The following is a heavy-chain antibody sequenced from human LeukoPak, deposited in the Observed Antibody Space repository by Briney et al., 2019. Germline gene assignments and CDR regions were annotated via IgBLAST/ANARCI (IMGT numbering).Heavy chain of an antibody. CDR2: ISAYNGNT. Sequence: ASVKVSCKASGYTFTSYGISWVRQAPGQGLEWMGWISAYNGNTNYAQKLQGRVTMTTDTSTSTGYVELRSLRSDDTAVYYCARPIRGYSYGAPFDYWGQGTLVTVSP. CDR3: ARPIRGYSYGAPFDY. D-gene: IGHD5-18*01. V-gene: IGHV1-18*01. J-gene: IGHJ4*02. CDR1: GYTFTSYG.